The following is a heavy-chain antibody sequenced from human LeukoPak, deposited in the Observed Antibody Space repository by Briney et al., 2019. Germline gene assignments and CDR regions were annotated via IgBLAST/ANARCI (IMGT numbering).Heavy chain of an antibody. CDR2: ISWNSGSI. Sequence: GGSLRLSCAASGFIFSSYSMNWVRQAPGKGLEWVSGISWNSGSIGYADSVKGRFTISRDNAKNSLYLQMNSLRAEDTALYYCAKADDYGSGTYLFDYWGQGTLVTVSS. J-gene: IGHJ4*02. V-gene: IGHV3-9*01. D-gene: IGHD3-10*01. CDR1: GFIFSSYS. CDR3: AKADDYGSGTYLFDY.